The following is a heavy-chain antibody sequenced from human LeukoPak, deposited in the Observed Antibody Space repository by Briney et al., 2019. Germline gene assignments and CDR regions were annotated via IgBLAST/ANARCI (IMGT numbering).Heavy chain of an antibody. CDR3: AKSPPRVTEYSSSSGLGY. D-gene: IGHD6-6*01. Sequence: GGSLRLSCAASGFTFSSYAMSWVRQAPGRGLEWVSAISGSGGSTYYADSVKGRFTISRDNSTNTLSLQMNSLRAEDTAVYYCAKSPPRVTEYSSSSGLGYWGQGTLVTVSS. CDR2: ISGSGGST. V-gene: IGHV3-23*01. J-gene: IGHJ4*02. CDR1: GFTFSSYA.